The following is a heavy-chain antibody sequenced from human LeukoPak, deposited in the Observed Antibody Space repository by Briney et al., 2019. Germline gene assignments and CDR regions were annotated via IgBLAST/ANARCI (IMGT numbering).Heavy chain of an antibody. CDR2: IYYTGST. J-gene: IGHJ4*02. CDR1: GGSISGYY. Sequence: SETLSLTCTVSGGSISGYYWSWIRQTPGKGLEWIGYIYYTGSTNYNPSFKSRVTISLDTSKNQFSLKLTSVTAADTAVYYCGRGRTESDYWGQGTLVTVSS. D-gene: IGHD1-14*01. CDR3: GRGRTESDY. V-gene: IGHV4-59*08.